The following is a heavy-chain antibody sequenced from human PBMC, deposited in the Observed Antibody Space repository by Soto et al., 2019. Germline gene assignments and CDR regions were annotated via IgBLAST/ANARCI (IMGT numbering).Heavy chain of an antibody. CDR2: ISAYNGNT. CDR1: GYTFTSYG. J-gene: IGHJ6*02. Sequence: QVQLVQSGAEVKKPGASVKVSCKASGYTFTSYGISWVRQAPGQGLEWMGWISAYNGNTNYAQKLQGRVTMTTDTSTSTAYMELRSLRSDDTAVYYCASLFTTYNWNSGDYYYYGMDVWGQGTTVTVSS. V-gene: IGHV1-18*01. CDR3: ASLFTTYNWNSGDYYYYGMDV. D-gene: IGHD1-20*01.